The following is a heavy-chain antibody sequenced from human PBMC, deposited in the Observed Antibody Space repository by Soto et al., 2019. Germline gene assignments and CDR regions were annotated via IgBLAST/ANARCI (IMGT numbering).Heavy chain of an antibody. CDR2: IWYDGSNK. Sequence: PGGSLRLSCAASGFTFSSYGMHWVRQAPGKGLEWVAVIWYDGSNKYYADSVKGRFTISRDNSKNTLYLQMNSLRAEDTAVYYCAREGIRCSSTSCYVHYGMDVWGQGTTVTVSS. D-gene: IGHD2-2*01. CDR1: GFTFSSYG. J-gene: IGHJ6*02. V-gene: IGHV3-33*01. CDR3: AREGIRCSSTSCYVHYGMDV.